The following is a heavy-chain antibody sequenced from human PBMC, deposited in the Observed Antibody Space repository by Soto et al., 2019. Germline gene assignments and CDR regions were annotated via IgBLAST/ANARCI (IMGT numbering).Heavy chain of an antibody. CDR1: GGTFSSYT. D-gene: IGHD3-3*01. V-gene: IGHV1-69*02. Sequence: QVQLVQSGAEVKKPGSSVKVSCKASGGTFSSYTISWVRQAPGQGLEWMGRIIPILGIANYAQKFQGRVTNTADKSTSTAYLELRSLRSEDTAVYYCALGSGAGTLFGVVGQTNWFDPWGQGTLVTVSS. CDR2: IIPILGIA. CDR3: ALGSGAGTLFGVVGQTNWFDP. J-gene: IGHJ5*02.